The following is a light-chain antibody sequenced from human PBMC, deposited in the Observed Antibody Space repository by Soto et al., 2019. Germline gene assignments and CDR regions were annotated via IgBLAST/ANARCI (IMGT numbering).Light chain of an antibody. J-gene: IGKJ2*01. CDR3: QQYESSPLMYT. Sequence: EIVLTQSPGTLSLSPGERATFSCRASQSVRSSYLSWYQQKPGQAPRLLIYGASSRATGIPDRFSGTGSGTDFTLTISRLEPEDFAVYYCQQYESSPLMYTFGQGTKLEIK. CDR1: QSVRSSY. V-gene: IGKV3-20*01. CDR2: GAS.